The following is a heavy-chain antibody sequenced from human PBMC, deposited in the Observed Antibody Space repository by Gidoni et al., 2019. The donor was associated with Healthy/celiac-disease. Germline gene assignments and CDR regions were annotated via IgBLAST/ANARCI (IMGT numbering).Heavy chain of an antibody. J-gene: IGHJ6*02. V-gene: IGHV1-69*01. CDR1: GGTFSSYA. Sequence: QVQLVQSGAEVKKPGSSVKVSCKASGGTFSSYAISWVRQAPGQGLEWMGGIIPIFGTANYAQKFQGRVTITADESTSTAYMELSSLRSEDTAVYYCARDPTMVRGVSFWTPTYGMDVWGQGTTVTVSS. D-gene: IGHD3-10*01. CDR2: IIPIFGTA. CDR3: ARDPTMVRGVSFWTPTYGMDV.